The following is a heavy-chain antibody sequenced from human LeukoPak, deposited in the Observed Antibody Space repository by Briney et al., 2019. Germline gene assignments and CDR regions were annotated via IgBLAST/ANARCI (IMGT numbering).Heavy chain of an antibody. Sequence: SQTLSLTCALSGDIVSSNSAAWNWIRQPPSRGLEWLGRTYYRSKLYNDYAVSVKSRITINPDTSKNQFSLQLNSVTPEDTAVYYCARVAVAGDYYFDYWGQGTLATVSS. D-gene: IGHD6-19*01. CDR1: GDIVSSNSAA. CDR3: ARVAVAGDYYFDY. CDR2: TYYRSKLYN. J-gene: IGHJ4*02. V-gene: IGHV6-1*01.